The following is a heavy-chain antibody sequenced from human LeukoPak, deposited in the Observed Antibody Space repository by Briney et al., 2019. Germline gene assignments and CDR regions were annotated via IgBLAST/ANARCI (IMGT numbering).Heavy chain of an antibody. D-gene: IGHD3-22*01. J-gene: IGHJ3*02. V-gene: IGHV3-23*01. CDR2: ISNSGGST. Sequence: GGSLRLSCAASGFTFSSYAMSWVRQAPGKGLEWVSVISNSGGSTFYADSVKGRFTISRDNSKNTLYLQMNSLRAEDTALYYCARAEDYDSSGYVDAFDIWGQGTMVTVSS. CDR1: GFTFSSYA. CDR3: ARAEDYDSSGYVDAFDI.